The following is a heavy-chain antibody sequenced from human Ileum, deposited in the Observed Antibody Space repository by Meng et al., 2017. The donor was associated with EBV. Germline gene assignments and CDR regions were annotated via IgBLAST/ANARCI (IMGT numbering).Heavy chain of an antibody. D-gene: IGHD2-2*01. V-gene: IGHV3-23*01. CDR2: ITASGGTS. CDR1: GFNFTIHA. Sequence: VPLLDAGGGLVPPGVSLGLSGAASGFNFTIHAINWVRQAPGRGLEWVSGITASGGTSYYADSVKGRFSISRDNSANTVYLQMNSLRAEDTAVYFCSNLPYTYWGQGTLVTVSS. J-gene: IGHJ4*02. CDR3: SNLPYTY.